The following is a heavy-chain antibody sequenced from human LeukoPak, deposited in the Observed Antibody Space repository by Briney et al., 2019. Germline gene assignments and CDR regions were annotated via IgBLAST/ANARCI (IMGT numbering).Heavy chain of an antibody. J-gene: IGHJ4*02. D-gene: IGHD3-22*01. CDR2: IKDDGNMK. V-gene: IGHV3-7*01. CDR1: GFMFSSYW. CDR3: ARDERGGYYVD. Sequence: GGSLRLSCAASGFMFSSYWMSWVRQAPGRGLEWVANIKDDGNMKQYADSARGRFTISRDNTKSSLYLQMSSLRAEDSAVYYCARDERGGYYVDWGQGTLVTVSS.